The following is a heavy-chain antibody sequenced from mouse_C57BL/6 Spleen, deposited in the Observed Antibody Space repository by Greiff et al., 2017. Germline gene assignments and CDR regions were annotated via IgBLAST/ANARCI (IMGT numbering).Heavy chain of an antibody. Sequence: EVKLMESGPGLVKPSQSLSLTCSVTGYSITSGYYWNWIRQFPGNKLEWMGYISYDGSNNYNPSLKNRISITRDTSKNQFFLKLNSVTTEDTATYYCARVIYYYGSSFDYWGQGTTLTVSS. CDR2: ISYDGSN. V-gene: IGHV3-6*01. CDR3: ARVIYYYGSSFDY. D-gene: IGHD1-1*01. CDR1: GYSITSGYY. J-gene: IGHJ2*01.